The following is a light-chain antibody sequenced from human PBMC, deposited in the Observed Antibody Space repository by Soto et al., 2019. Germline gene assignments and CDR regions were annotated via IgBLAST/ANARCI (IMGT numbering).Light chain of an antibody. CDR3: QQGTNSPRIT. J-gene: IGKJ5*01. Sequence: LSXXPGPXATLXXRXSQSVSSYLAWYQQKPNQSPTLLIYDASNTPTGIPASFSFSWSGSDFNLTISSIGPEDFAVPSCQQGTNSPRITFGEGTPMEIK. V-gene: IGKV3-11*01. CDR1: QSVSSY. CDR2: DAS.